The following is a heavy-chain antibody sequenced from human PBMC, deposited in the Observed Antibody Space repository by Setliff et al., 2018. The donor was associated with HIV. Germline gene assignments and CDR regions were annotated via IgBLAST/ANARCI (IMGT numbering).Heavy chain of an antibody. J-gene: IGHJ3*02. CDR1: GYTFTSYY. CDR3: ARDYFDSSAYHYGFGAFDI. CDR2: INPSGGSA. Sequence: ASVKVSCKASGYTFTSYYLHWVRQAPGQGLEWMGMINPSGGSASYAQKFQGRVTMSRDTPTSTVYMELSSLRSEDTAAYYCARDYFDSSAYHYGFGAFDIWGQGTMVTVSS. V-gene: IGHV1-46*01. D-gene: IGHD3-22*01.